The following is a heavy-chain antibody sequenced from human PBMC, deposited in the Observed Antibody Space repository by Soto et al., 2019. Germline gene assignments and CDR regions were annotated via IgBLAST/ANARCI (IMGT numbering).Heavy chain of an antibody. CDR3: AGMITFGGVKPYNWFDP. V-gene: IGHV4-34*01. J-gene: IGHJ5*02. D-gene: IGHD3-16*01. CDR1: GGSFSGYY. CDR2: INHSGST. Sequence: SETLSLTCAVYGGSFSGYYWSWIRQPPGKGLEWIGEINHSGSTNYNPSLKSRVTISVDTSKNQFSLKLSSVTAADTAVYYCAGMITFGGVKPYNWFDPWGQGTLVTVSS.